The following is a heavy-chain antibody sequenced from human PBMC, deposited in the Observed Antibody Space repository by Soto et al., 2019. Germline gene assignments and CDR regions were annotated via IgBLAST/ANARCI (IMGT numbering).Heavy chain of an antibody. CDR3: ATGGGSSWYEDY. D-gene: IGHD6-13*01. CDR1: GFTFSSYA. CDR2: ISYDGSNK. V-gene: IGHV3-30-3*01. J-gene: IGHJ4*02. Sequence: QVQLVESGGGVVQPGRSLRLSCAASGFTFSSYAMHWVRQAPGKGLEWVAVISYDGSNKYYADSVKGRSTISRDNSKNTLYLQMNSLRAEDTAVYYCATGGGSSWYEDYWGQGTLVTVSS.